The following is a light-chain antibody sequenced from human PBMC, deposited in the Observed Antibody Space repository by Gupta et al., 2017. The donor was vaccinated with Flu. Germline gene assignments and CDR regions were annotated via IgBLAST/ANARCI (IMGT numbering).Light chain of an antibody. CDR3: QVWDSGSRI. CDR1: NIGSKS. J-gene: IGLJ2*01. CDR2: DDS. Sequence: SYVMTQPPAVSLAPGQTARIPCGGNNIGSKSVHWYQQKPGQAPVLVVYDDSDRPSGIPERFSGSKSGDTATLTISRVEDGDEADYYCQVWDSGSRIFGGGTKLTVL. V-gene: IGLV3-21*02.